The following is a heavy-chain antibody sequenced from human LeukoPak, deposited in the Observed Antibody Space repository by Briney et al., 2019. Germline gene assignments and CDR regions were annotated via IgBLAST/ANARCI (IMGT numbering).Heavy chain of an antibody. CDR1: GGTFSSYA. D-gene: IGHD6-6*01. V-gene: IGHV1-69*13. J-gene: IGHJ4*02. CDR2: IIPIFGTA. Sequence: ASVKVSCKASGGTFSSYAISWVRQAPGQGLEWMGGIIPIFGTANYAQKFQGRVTITADESTSTAYMELSSLRSEDTAVYYCARDLNRYSSSSYPDYWGQGTLVTVSS. CDR3: ARDLNRYSSSSYPDY.